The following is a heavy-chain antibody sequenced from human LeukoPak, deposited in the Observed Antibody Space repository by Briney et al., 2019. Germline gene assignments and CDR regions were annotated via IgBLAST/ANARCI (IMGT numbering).Heavy chain of an antibody. Sequence: GGSLRLSCAASGFTFSSYWMSWVRQAPGKGLEWVANIKEDGSEKFYADSVKGRFTISRDNAKNSLYLQMNSLRAEDTAVYYCARNRRIQLWFTPFDYWGQGTLVTVSS. V-gene: IGHV3-7*01. CDR3: ARNRRIQLWFTPFDY. D-gene: IGHD5-18*01. CDR2: IKEDGSEK. CDR1: GFTFSSYW. J-gene: IGHJ4*02.